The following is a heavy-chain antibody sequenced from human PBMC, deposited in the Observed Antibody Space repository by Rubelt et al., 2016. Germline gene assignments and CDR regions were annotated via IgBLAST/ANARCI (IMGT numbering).Heavy chain of an antibody. D-gene: IGHD5-24*01. J-gene: IGHJ4*02. Sequence: QLQLQESGQGLVKPSETLSLTCTVSGGSFSNYYWSWIRQPPGKGLEWIGYIYYTWSTNYNPPLKTRVTISMATSRNQVSLRPISVTAADTAVYYWARSMAGLDWGQGTLVTVSS. CDR2: IYYTWST. V-gene: IGHV4-59*08. CDR3: ARSMAGLD. CDR1: GGSFSNYY.